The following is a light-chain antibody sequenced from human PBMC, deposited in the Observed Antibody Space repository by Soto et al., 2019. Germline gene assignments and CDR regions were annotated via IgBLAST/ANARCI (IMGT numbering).Light chain of an antibody. V-gene: IGKV3-20*01. CDR1: QSVSSSY. CDR2: GTS. CDR3: QQYGSSPLVT. J-gene: IGKJ5*01. Sequence: VLTQSPGTLSLSPGERATLSCRASQSVSSSYLAWYQQKPGQAPRLLIYGTSSRATGIPDRFSGSGSGTDFTLTISRLEPEDFAVYFCQQYGSSPLVTFGQGTRLEI.